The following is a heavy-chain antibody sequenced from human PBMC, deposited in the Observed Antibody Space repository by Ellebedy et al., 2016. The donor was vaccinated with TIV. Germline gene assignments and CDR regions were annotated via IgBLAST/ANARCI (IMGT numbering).Heavy chain of an antibody. CDR1: GGSISSYY. CDR3: ARHEPPTLKMDV. CDR2: IYYSGST. J-gene: IGHJ6*02. V-gene: IGHV4-59*01. Sequence: MPGESLRLSCTVSGGSISSYYWSWIRQPPGKGLEWIGYIYYSGSTNYNPSLKSRVTISVDTSKNQFSLKLSSVTAADTAVYYCARHEPPTLKMDVWGQGTTVTVSS.